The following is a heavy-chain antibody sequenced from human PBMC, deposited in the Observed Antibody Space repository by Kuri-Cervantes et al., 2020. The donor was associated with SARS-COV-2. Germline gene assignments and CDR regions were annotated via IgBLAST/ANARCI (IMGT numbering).Heavy chain of an antibody. V-gene: IGHV4-34*01. D-gene: IGHD1-14*01. J-gene: IGHJ6*03. CDR3: ARDRNLLAGKYYYYYMDV. CDR2: INHSGST. CDR1: GGSFSGYY. Sequence: SETLSLTCAVYGGSFSGYYWSWIRQPPGKGLEWIGEINHSGSTNYNPSLKSRVTISVDTSKNQFSLKLSSVTAADTAVYYCARDRNLLAGKYYYYYMDVWGKGTTVTVSS.